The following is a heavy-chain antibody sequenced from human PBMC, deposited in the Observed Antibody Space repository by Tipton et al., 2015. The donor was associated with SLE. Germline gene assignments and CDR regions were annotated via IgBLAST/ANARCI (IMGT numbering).Heavy chain of an antibody. Sequence: SLRLSCAASGFTLRDFYMGWISQAPGKGLEWISYIRSGGTISYADSVKGRFTISRDNVRNSLSLQMTSLRVDDTAVYYCARVGEVDTAMLDYWGQGTLVTVSS. CDR2: IRSGGTI. V-gene: IGHV3-11*04. CDR3: ARVGEVDTAMLDY. J-gene: IGHJ4*02. D-gene: IGHD5-18*01. CDR1: GFTLRDFY.